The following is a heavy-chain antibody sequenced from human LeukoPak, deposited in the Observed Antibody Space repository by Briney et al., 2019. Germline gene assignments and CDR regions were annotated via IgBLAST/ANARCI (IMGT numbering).Heavy chain of an antibody. CDR3: ARDRRGYSYGSEKKVYYYYYYMDV. V-gene: IGHV3-74*01. D-gene: IGHD5-18*01. CDR1: GFTFSSYW. CDR2: INSDGSST. J-gene: IGHJ6*03. Sequence: GGSLRLSCAASGFTFSSYWMHWVRQAPGKGLVWVSRINSDGSSTSYADSVKGRFTISRDNAKNTLYLQMNSLRAEDTAVYYCARDRRGYSYGSEKKVYYYYYYMDVWGKGTTVTVSS.